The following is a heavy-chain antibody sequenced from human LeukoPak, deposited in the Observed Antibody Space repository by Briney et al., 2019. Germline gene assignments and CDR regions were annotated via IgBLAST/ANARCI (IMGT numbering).Heavy chain of an antibody. V-gene: IGHV3-48*03. CDR3: AGDYGGNSP. CDR2: ISSSGSTI. D-gene: IGHD4-23*01. J-gene: IGHJ5*02. CDR1: GFTFSTYE. Sequence: GGSLRLSCAASGFTFSTYEMNWVSQAPGKGLEWVSYISSSGSTIYYADSVKGRFTISRDNAKNSLYLQMNSLRAEDTAVYYCAGDYGGNSPWGQGTLVTVSS.